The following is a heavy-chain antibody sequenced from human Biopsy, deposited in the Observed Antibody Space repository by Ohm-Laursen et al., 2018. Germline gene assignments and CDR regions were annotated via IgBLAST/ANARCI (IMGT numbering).Heavy chain of an antibody. D-gene: IGHD5/OR15-5a*01. CDR2: IKNSENYT. J-gene: IGHJ6*02. Sequence: SLRLSCAASGFRFSLYGMNWVRQAPGKGLEWVSSIKNSENYTYYADSVKGRFIISRDNAKNSLYLQMNGLRVEDTAVYYCATDFGYCGNNVCSSDFYYGMDVWGQGTTVTVSS. V-gene: IGHV3-21*01. CDR3: ATDFGYCGNNVCSSDFYYGMDV. CDR1: GFRFSLYG.